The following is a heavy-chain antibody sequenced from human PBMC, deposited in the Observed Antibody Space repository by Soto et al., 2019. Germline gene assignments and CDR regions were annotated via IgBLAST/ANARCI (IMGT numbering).Heavy chain of an antibody. D-gene: IGHD2-15*01. Sequence: QVQLVQSGAEVKKPGASVKGSCKTSGYIFTAYSMHWVRQAPGQGLEWMGVVNPSGGSAHYAQSFEARVTLTRDTSTSTFYMELGSLRSEDTAVYYCAREENCRGGTCYSEYFHHWGQGTLVTDSS. CDR3: AREENCRGGTCYSEYFHH. CDR2: VNPSGGSA. J-gene: IGHJ1*01. V-gene: IGHV1-46*01. CDR1: GYIFTAYS.